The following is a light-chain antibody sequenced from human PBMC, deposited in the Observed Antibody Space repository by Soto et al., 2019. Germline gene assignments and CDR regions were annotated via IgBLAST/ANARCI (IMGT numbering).Light chain of an antibody. CDR2: EVI. CDR3: GSYTSASTLV. CDR1: SSDVGAYNY. V-gene: IGLV2-14*01. J-gene: IGLJ1*01. Sequence: QSVLTQPAAVSGSPGQSITISCTGTSSDVGAYNYVSWSQQHPGKAPKLMIYEVINRPSGVSNRFSGSKSGNTASLTISGLQAEDEADYYCGSYTSASTLVFGTGTKVTV.